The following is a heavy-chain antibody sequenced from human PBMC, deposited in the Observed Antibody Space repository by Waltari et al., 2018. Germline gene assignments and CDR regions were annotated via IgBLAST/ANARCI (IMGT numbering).Heavy chain of an antibody. CDR2: RKQDGSEK. Sequence: EVQLVESGGGLVQPGGSLRLSCAASGFTFSSYWMSWVRQAPGKGLGGVDNRKQDGSEKYYVASVKGRFTISRDNAKNSLYLQMNSLRAEDTAVYYCARGRTLDYWGQGTLVTVSS. CDR1: GFTFSSYW. J-gene: IGHJ4*02. V-gene: IGHV3-7*01. CDR3: ARGRTLDY.